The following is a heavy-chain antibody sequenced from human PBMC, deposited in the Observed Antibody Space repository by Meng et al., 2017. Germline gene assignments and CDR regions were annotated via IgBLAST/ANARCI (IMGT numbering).Heavy chain of an antibody. CDR1: GGSISSSSYY. CDR3: AREEVAVAGTPRG. J-gene: IGHJ4*02. Sequence: SETLSLTCTVSGGSISSSSYYWGWIRQPPGKGLEWIGSIYYSGSTYYNPSLKSRVTISVDTSKNQFSLKLSSVTAADTAVYYCAREEVAVAGTPRGWGQGTLVTVSS. V-gene: IGHV4-39*07. CDR2: IYYSGST. D-gene: IGHD6-19*01.